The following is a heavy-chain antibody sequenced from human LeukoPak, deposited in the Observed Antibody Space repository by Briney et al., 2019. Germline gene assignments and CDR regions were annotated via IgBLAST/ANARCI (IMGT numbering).Heavy chain of an antibody. CDR1: GGTFSSYA. Sequence: SVKVSCKASGGTFSSYAISWVRQAPGQGLEWMGGIIPIFGTANYAQKFQGRVTITADESTSTAYMELSSLRSEDTAVYYCARGKTGYYNENIYFDYWGQGTLVTVSS. V-gene: IGHV1-69*13. D-gene: IGHD3-9*01. CDR3: ARGKTGYYNENIYFDY. J-gene: IGHJ4*02. CDR2: IIPIFGTA.